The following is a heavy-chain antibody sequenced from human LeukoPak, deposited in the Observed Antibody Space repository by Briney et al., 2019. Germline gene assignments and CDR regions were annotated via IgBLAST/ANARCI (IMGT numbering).Heavy chain of an antibody. D-gene: IGHD6-19*01. Sequence: PGGSLRLSCAASGFTFNSYAMSWVRQAPGKGLEWVSAITGSGGGTYYADSVKGRFTIFRDNSKNTLYLQMNSLRAEDTAVYFCAKDRDIAVAGNDYWGQGTLVTVSS. V-gene: IGHV3-23*01. CDR2: ITGSGGGT. CDR3: AKDRDIAVAGNDY. CDR1: GFTFNSYA. J-gene: IGHJ4*02.